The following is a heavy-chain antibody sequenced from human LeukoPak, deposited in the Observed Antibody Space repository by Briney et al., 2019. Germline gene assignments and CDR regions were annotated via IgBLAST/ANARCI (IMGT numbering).Heavy chain of an antibody. J-gene: IGHJ4*02. CDR1: GFTFSNYA. D-gene: IGHD2-2*01. CDR3: ASARCSITSCPFDS. V-gene: IGHV3-30*04. Sequence: GGSLRLSCAASGFTFSNYAIHWVRQAPGKGLEWVAVISRDGSDKYYADSVRGRFTISRDNSKNTPYLQMNSLRAEDTAVYYCASARCSITSCPFDSWGQGTLVTVSS. CDR2: ISRDGSDK.